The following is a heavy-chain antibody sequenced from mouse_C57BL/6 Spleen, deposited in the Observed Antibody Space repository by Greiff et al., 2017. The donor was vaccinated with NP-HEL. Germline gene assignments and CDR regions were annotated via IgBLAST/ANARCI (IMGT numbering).Heavy chain of an antibody. J-gene: IGHJ4*01. CDR1: GYTFTSYW. CDR2: IHPNSGST. V-gene: IGHV1-64*01. CDR3: ARDTTVVVDYYAMDY. Sequence: VQLQQPGAELVKPGASVKLSCKASGYTFTSYWMPWVKQRPGQGLEWIGMIHPNSGSTNYNEKFKSKATLTVDKSSSTAYMQLSSLTSEDSAVYYGARDTTVVVDYYAMDYWGQGTSVTVSS. D-gene: IGHD1-1*01.